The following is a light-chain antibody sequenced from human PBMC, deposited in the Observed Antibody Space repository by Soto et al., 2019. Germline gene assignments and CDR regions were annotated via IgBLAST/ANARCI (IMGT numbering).Light chain of an antibody. CDR1: QSVSSN. CDR3: QHRGT. V-gene: IGKV3-15*01. Sequence: EIVMTQSPATLSVSPGERATLSCRASQSVSSNLAWYQQKPGQAPRLLIYGAATRPTGIPARFSGSGSGTEFTLTISSLQSEDFAVYYCQHRGTFGGGTKVEIK. J-gene: IGKJ4*01. CDR2: GAA.